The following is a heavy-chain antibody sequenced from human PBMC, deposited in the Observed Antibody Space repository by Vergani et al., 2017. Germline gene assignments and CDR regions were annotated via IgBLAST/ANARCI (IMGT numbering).Heavy chain of an antibody. Sequence: VQLVQSGGGVVQPGGSLRLSCAASGFTFNEYWMHWARQVPGKGLVWVSGMNGDGDTISYADSVKGRFTISRDHAKNTLFLQMNSLRAEDTAVYYCARARKFRFGVVWENWFDPWGQGTLVTVSS. V-gene: IGHV3-74*02. CDR1: GFTFNEYW. CDR2: MNGDGDTI. CDR3: ARARKFRFGVVWENWFDP. J-gene: IGHJ5*02. D-gene: IGHD3-3*01.